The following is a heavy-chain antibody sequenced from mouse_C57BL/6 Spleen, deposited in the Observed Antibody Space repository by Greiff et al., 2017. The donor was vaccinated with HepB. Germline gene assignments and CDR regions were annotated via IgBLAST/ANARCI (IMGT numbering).Heavy chain of an antibody. D-gene: IGHD1-1*01. Sequence: KLMEWVAYISSGSSTIYYADTVKGRFTISRDNAKNTLFLQMTSLRSEDTAMYYCARPGYYYGSSYFFAYWGQGTLVTVSA. V-gene: IGHV5-17*01. J-gene: IGHJ3*01. CDR3: ARPGYYYGSSYFFAY. CDR2: ISSGSSTI.